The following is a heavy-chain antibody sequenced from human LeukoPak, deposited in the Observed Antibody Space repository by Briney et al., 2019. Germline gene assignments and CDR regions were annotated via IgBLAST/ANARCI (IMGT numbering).Heavy chain of an antibody. CDR3: AREGDGYNSPIDY. Sequence: GGSLRLSCAASGFTLSSYSLNWVRQAPGKGLEWVSSITSSSSYIYYTDSVKGRFSISRDNAKNSLFLQMNSLRADDTAVYYCAREGDGYNSPIDYWGQGTLVTVSS. J-gene: IGHJ4*02. V-gene: IGHV3-21*01. D-gene: IGHD5-24*01. CDR1: GFTLSSYS. CDR2: ITSSSSYI.